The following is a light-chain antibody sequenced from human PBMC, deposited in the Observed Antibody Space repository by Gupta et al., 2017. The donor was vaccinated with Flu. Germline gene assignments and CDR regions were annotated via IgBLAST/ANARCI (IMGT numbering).Light chain of an antibody. J-gene: IGLJ1*01. CDR1: SSDVGGYKL. V-gene: IGLV2-8*01. CDR2: EVS. CDR3: SSYAGNDNYV. Sequence: QSALTQPPSASGSPGQSVTIPCTGTSSDVGGYKLVSWYQQHPGKAPKLIIYEVSKRPSGVPDRFSGSKSVSTASLTVSGLQAEDEADYYCSSYAGNDNYVFGTGTKVTVL.